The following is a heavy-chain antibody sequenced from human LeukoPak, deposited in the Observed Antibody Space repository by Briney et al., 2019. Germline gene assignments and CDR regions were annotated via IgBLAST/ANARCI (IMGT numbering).Heavy chain of an antibody. CDR3: AKVGGTWYYYLDY. CDR1: GGTFSSYA. V-gene: IGHV1-69*13. J-gene: IGHJ4*02. CDR2: IIPIFGTA. D-gene: IGHD6-13*01. Sequence: ASVKVSCKASGGTFSSYAIYWVRQAPGQGLEWMGGIIPIFGTANYAQKFQDKVTITADESTSTAYMELSSLRFDDTAVYYCAKVGGTWYYYLDYWGQGTLVTVSS.